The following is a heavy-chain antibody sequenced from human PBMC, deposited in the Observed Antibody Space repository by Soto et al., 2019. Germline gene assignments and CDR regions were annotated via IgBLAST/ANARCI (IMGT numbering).Heavy chain of an antibody. D-gene: IGHD6-13*01. CDR2: ISAYNGNT. Sequence: ASVKVSCKASGYTFTSYGISWVRQAPGQGLEWMGWISAYNGNTNYAQKLQGRVTMTTDTSTSTAYMELRSLRSDDTAVYYCARDNLPSSIAEPGLPKYFQFWGQGTRVTVSS. V-gene: IGHV1-18*01. CDR3: ARDNLPSSIAEPGLPKYFQF. CDR1: GYTFTSYG. J-gene: IGHJ1*01.